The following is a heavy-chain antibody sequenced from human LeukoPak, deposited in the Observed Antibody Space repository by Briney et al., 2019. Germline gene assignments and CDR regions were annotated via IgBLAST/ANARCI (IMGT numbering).Heavy chain of an antibody. CDR2: INPSGGST. CDR3: ARVYRTHKRWFDP. J-gene: IGHJ5*02. V-gene: IGHV1-46*01. D-gene: IGHD1-26*01. CDR1: GGTFSSYA. Sequence: GASVKVSCKASGGTFSSYAISWVRQAPGQGLEWMGIINPSGGSTSYAQKFQGRVTMTRDMSTSTVYMELSSLRSEDTAVYYCARVYRTHKRWFDPWGQGTLVTVSS.